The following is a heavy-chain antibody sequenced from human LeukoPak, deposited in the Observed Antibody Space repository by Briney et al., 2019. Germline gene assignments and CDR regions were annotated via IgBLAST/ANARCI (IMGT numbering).Heavy chain of an antibody. CDR2: INSDESST. CDR3: ARVLLEREAG. D-gene: IGHD1-1*01. CDR1: GFSLSGYW. V-gene: IGHV3-74*01. Sequence: PGGSLRLSCAASGFSLSGYWMHWVRQAPGKGLVWVSRINSDESSTSYADSVKGRFTISRDNAKNTLYLQMNSLRAEDTAVYYCARVLLEREAGWGQGTLVTVSS. J-gene: IGHJ4*02.